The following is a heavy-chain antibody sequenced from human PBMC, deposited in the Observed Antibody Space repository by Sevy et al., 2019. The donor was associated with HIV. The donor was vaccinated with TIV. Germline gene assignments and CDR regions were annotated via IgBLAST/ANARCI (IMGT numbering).Heavy chain of an antibody. CDR2: IHSEGTK. V-gene: IGHV3-53*01. CDR1: GFTVSSNY. CDR3: AIGSVSLVIAKDAFHL. J-gene: IGHJ3*01. D-gene: IGHD2-21*01. Sequence: EGSLRLSCAASGFTVSSNYMIWVRQAPGKVLEWVSLIHSEGTKNYADSVKGRFTISRDNSKNTLYLQMNSLRAEDTAVYYCAIGSVSLVIAKDAFHLWGQGTMVTVSS.